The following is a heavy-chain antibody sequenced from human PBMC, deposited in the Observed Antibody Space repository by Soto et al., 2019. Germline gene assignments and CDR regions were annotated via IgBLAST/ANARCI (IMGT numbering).Heavy chain of an antibody. Sequence: SETLSLTCAVYGGSFSGYYWSWIRQPPGKGLVWIGEINHSGSTNYNPSLKSRVTISVDTSKNQFSLKLSSVTAADTAVYYCARGHYDYIWGSYRFKYFDYWGQGTLVTVSS. V-gene: IGHV4-34*01. CDR3: ARGHYDYIWGSYRFKYFDY. CDR1: GGSFSGYY. D-gene: IGHD3-16*02. CDR2: INHSGST. J-gene: IGHJ4*02.